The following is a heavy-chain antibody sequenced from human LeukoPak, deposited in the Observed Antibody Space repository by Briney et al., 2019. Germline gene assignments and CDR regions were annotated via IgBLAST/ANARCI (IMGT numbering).Heavy chain of an antibody. CDR3: ARDARAVAGDYYYYGMDV. J-gene: IGHJ6*02. Sequence: SETLSLTCTVFGGSISSYYWSWIRQPAGKGLEWIGRIYTSGSTNYNPSLKSRVTMSVDTSKNQFSLKLSSVTAADTAVYYCARDARAVAGDYYYYGMDVWGQGTTVTVSS. V-gene: IGHV4-4*07. CDR1: GGSISSYY. D-gene: IGHD6-19*01. CDR2: IYTSGST.